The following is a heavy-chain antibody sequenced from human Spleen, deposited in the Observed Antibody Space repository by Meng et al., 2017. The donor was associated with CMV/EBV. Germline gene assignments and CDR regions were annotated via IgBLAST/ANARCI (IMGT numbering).Heavy chain of an antibody. D-gene: IGHD3-3*01. CDR1: GFTFSNYG. CDR2: VWDNGNRQ. CDR3: ARAQAGGFWSGIYRDYFYYGMDV. V-gene: IGHV3-33*01. J-gene: IGHJ6*02. Sequence: GGSLRLSCAASGFTFSNYGMHWVRQAPGKGLEWVAIVWDNGNRQYYADSVKGRFTISRDNSRNTLYLQMSSLRAEDTAVYYCARAQAGGFWSGIYRDYFYYGMDVWGQGTTVTVSS.